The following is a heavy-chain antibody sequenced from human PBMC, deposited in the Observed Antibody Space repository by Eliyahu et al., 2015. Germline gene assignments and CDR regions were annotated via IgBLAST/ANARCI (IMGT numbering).Heavy chain of an antibody. Sequence: EVQLLESGGGLVQPGGSLRLXCAAXGFTFSSYAMSWVRQGPGKGLEWVSVISADGGGTYYTDSVKGRFTISRDNSKNTLYLQMNSLRAEDTAIYYCATNYNLDVWGQGTTVTVSS. CDR1: GFTFSSYA. CDR2: ISADGGGT. V-gene: IGHV3-23*01. J-gene: IGHJ6*03. CDR3: ATNYNLDV.